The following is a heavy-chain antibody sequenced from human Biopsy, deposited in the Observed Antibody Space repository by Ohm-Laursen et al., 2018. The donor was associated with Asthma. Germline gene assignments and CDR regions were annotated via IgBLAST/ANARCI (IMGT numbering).Heavy chain of an antibody. CDR3: ASDFPKDYVRYNFQF. CDR2: HDHEGGGT. V-gene: IGHV1-24*01. CDR1: GYSLTDLS. Sequence: ASVKVSCKVSGYSLTDLSMHWVRQAPGQGLEWMGGHDHEGGGTVNARRFQGRVTMTEDTSTDTAYMELSSLSSDDTAAYYCASDFPKDYVRYNFQFWGQGTLVTVSS. J-gene: IGHJ4*02. D-gene: IGHD4-17*01.